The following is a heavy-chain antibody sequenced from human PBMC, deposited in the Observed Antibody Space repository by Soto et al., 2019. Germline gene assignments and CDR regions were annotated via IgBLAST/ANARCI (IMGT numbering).Heavy chain of an antibody. J-gene: IGHJ4*02. V-gene: IGHV1-18*04. CDR3: ARSGRSWNLREFDY. D-gene: IGHD6-13*01. Sequence: WASVKVSCKASGYTFTSYGISWVRQAPGQGLEWMGWISAYNGNTNYAQKLRGRVTMTTDTSTSTAYMELRSLRSDDTAVFYCARSGRSWNLREFDYWGQGTLVTVSS. CDR2: ISAYNGNT. CDR1: GYTFTSYG.